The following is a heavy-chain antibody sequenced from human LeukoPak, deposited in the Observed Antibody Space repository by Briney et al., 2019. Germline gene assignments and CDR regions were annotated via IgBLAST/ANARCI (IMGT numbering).Heavy chain of an antibody. CDR3: FYDTAGTGALDY. Sequence: GGSLRLSCAASGFTFDDYATHWVRQAPGKGLEWVSGISWNSGSIGYADSVKGRFTISRDNSKNSLYLQMNSLRTEDTALYYCFYDTAGTGALDYWGQGTLVTVSS. J-gene: IGHJ4*02. CDR1: GFTFDDYA. D-gene: IGHD6-19*01. CDR2: ISWNSGSI. V-gene: IGHV3-9*01.